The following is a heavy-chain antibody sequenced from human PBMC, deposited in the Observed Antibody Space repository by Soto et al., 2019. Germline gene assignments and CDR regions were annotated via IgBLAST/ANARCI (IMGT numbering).Heavy chain of an antibody. J-gene: IGHJ4*02. CDR3: ARGGTDTSGRPLALDD. Sequence: PSQTLSLTCAISGDSVSSNSAAWNWIRQSPSRGLEWLGATYYKSKWYNDYAQSVKSRITINPDTSKNQFSLHLNSVTPEDTAVYYCARGGTDTSGRPLALDDWGQGTLVTVSS. CDR2: TYYKSKWYN. D-gene: IGHD3-22*01. V-gene: IGHV6-1*01. CDR1: GDSVSSNSAA.